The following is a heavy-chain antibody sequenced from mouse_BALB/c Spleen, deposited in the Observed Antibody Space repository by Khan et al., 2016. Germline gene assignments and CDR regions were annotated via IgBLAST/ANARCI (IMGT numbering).Heavy chain of an antibody. Sequence: VQLKQSGPGLVKPSQSLSLTCSVTGYSITSGYYWNWIRQFPGNKLEWMGYISYDGSNNYNPSLKNRISITRDTSKNQFFLKLNSVTTEDTATYYCATYGSYEGFAYWGQGTLVTVSA. V-gene: IGHV3-6*02. CDR1: GYSITSGYY. CDR2: ISYDGSN. J-gene: IGHJ3*01. D-gene: IGHD1-1*02. CDR3: ATYGSYEGFAY.